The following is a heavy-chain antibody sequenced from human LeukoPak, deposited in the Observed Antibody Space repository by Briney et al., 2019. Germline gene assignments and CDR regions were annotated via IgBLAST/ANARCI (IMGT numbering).Heavy chain of an antibody. Sequence: GGSLRLSCAASGLTFSGYWMHWVRQVPGKGLLWLSRINGDGSTTNYADSVKGRFTISRDNAKNTVYLQMNSLRAEDTAVYYCARDQYYYYMGVWGKGTTVTVSS. CDR3: ARDQYYYYMGV. CDR2: INGDGSTT. J-gene: IGHJ6*03. CDR1: GLTFSGYW. V-gene: IGHV3-74*01.